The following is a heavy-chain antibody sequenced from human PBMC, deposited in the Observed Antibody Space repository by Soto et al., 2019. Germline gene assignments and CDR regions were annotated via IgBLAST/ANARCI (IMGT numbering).Heavy chain of an antibody. CDR1: GFIFSNYW. V-gene: IGHV3-74*01. D-gene: IGHD1-26*01. Sequence: GGSLRLSCAASGFIFSNYWMYWVRQGLGKGLVCVSRIKSDGSITNYADSVKGRFTISRDNAKNTVYLQMNSLRAEDTAVYYCAREGGGNYPFDYWGQGTLVTVSS. J-gene: IGHJ4*02. CDR3: AREGGGNYPFDY. CDR2: IKSDGSIT.